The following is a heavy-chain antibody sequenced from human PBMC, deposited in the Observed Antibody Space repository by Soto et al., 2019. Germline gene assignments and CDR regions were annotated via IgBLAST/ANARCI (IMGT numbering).Heavy chain of an antibody. CDR3: ARMVLASYYYDSSGYTRYFDY. V-gene: IGHV1-2*02. CDR1: GYTFTGYY. D-gene: IGHD3-22*01. J-gene: IGHJ4*02. CDR2: INPNSGGT. Sequence: ASVKVSCKASGYTFTGYYMHWVRQAPGQGLEWMGWINPNSGGTNYAQKFQGRVTMTRDTSISTAYMELSRLRSDDTAVYYCARMVLASYYYDSSGYTRYFDYWGQGTLVTVSS.